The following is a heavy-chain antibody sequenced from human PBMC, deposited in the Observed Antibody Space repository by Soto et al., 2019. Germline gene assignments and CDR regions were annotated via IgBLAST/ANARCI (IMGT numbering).Heavy chain of an antibody. CDR1: GYTFTSYY. Sequence: ASVKVSCKTSGYTFTSYYIHWVRQAPGQGLEYMGRVNPRSGSTTTAQKFQGRVTMTWETSTSTVYMELSSLTSNDTAAYYCARGLEQQLALGYWGQGSLVTVS. D-gene: IGHD6-13*01. V-gene: IGHV1-46*03. CDR3: ARGLEQQLALGY. J-gene: IGHJ4*02. CDR2: VNPRSGST.